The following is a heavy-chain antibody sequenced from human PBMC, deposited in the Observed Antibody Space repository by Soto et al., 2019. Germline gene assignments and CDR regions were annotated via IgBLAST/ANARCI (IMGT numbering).Heavy chain of an antibody. CDR1: GYTFTSYG. Sequence: AAVKVSCKASGYTFTSYGISRVRHAPGQGXEWMGWISAYNGNTNYAQKLQGRVTMTTDTSTSTAYMELRSLRSDDTAVYYCARDRLLWFGELLGNYYYRMDVWGQGTTVTVSS. V-gene: IGHV1-18*01. D-gene: IGHD3-10*01. CDR3: ARDRLLWFGELLGNYYYRMDV. J-gene: IGHJ6*02. CDR2: ISAYNGNT.